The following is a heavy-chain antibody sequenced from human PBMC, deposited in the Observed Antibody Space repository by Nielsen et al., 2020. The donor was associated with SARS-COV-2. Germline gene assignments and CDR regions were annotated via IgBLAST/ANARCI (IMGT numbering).Heavy chain of an antibody. Sequence: GESLKISCAASGFTFSSYSMNWVRQAPGKGLEWVSSISSSSSYIYYADSVKGRFTISRDNAKNSLYLQMNSLRAEDTAVYYCAKQLRGYSYGYYYYYGMDVWGQGTTVTVSS. CDR3: AKQLRGYSYGYYYYYGMDV. D-gene: IGHD5-18*01. CDR1: GFTFSSYS. J-gene: IGHJ6*02. CDR2: ISSSSSYI. V-gene: IGHV3-21*04.